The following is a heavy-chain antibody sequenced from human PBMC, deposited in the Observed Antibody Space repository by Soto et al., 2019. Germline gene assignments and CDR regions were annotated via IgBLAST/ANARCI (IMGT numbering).Heavy chain of an antibody. V-gene: IGHV3-53*01. J-gene: IGHJ4*02. CDR1: GFTVTTKY. Sequence: PGESLKISCAASGFTVTTKYMSWVRQAPGKGLEWVSIIHGGGTTYYADSVEGRFTISKDNSKNTLYLQMNSLRVEDTAMYYCARGYFGSGSFAYYFDCWGQGTLVTVSS. CDR2: IHGGGTT. CDR3: ARGYFGSGSFAYYFDC. D-gene: IGHD3-10*01.